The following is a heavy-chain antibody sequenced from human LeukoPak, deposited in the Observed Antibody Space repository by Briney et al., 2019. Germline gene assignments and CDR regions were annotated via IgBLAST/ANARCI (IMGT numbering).Heavy chain of an antibody. CDR2: IYTSGST. Sequence: SETLSLTCTVSGGSISSGSYYWSWIRRPAGKGLEWIGRIYTSGSTNYNPSLKSRVTISVDTSKNQFSLKLSSVTAADTAVYYCARAPISGAAAGTFDYWGQGTLVTVSS. D-gene: IGHD6-13*01. CDR1: GGSISSGSYY. V-gene: IGHV4-61*02. CDR3: ARAPISGAAAGTFDY. J-gene: IGHJ4*02.